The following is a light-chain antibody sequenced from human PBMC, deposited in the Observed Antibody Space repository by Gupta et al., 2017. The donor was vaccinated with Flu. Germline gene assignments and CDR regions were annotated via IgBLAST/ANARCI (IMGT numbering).Light chain of an antibody. CDR1: GSDVGTYNR. Sequence: QSALTQPPSESGSPGQSVTISCTGTGSDVGTYNRVSWYRQPPGTAPKLIIYEVSNRPSGVPDRFSGSKSGNTASLTISGLQGEDEADYYCSSYTTSYTFVFGTGTKVTVL. V-gene: IGLV2-18*02. CDR3: SSYTTSYTFV. J-gene: IGLJ1*01. CDR2: EVS.